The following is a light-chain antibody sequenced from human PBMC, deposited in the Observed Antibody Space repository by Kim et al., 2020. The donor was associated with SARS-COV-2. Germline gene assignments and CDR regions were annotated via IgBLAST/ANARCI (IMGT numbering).Light chain of an antibody. CDR2: DVT. CDR1: SSDVGGYNY. J-gene: IGLJ1*01. CDR3: CSYAGSPPYV. Sequence: QSALTQPRSVSGSPGQSVTISCTGTSSDVGGYNYVSWYQQHPGKAPKLMIYDVTERPSGVPDRSSASKSGNTASLTISGLQAEDEADYYCCSYAGSPPYVFGTGTKVTVL. V-gene: IGLV2-11*01.